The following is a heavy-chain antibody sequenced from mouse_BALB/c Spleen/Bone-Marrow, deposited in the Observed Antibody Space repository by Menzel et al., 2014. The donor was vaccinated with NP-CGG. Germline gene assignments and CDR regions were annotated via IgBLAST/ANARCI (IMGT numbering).Heavy chain of an antibody. D-gene: IGHD4-1*01. CDR3: ATLTGTSY. Sequence: EVMLVESGGGLVQPGGSLKLSCAASGFPFSSYTMSWVRQTPEKRLEWVAFITNGGGSTYYPDTLKGRFTISRDDAKNTLYLQMSSLKSEDTATYYCATLTGTSYWGQGTLVTVSA. CDR2: ITNGGGST. CDR1: GFPFSSYT. J-gene: IGHJ3*01. V-gene: IGHV5-12-2*01.